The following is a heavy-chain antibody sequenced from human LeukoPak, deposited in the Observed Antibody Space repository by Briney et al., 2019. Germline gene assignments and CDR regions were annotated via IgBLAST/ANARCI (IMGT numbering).Heavy chain of an antibody. V-gene: IGHV1-69*13. J-gene: IGHJ3*02. Sequence: GASVKVSCKASGGTFSSYAISWVRQAPGQGLEWMGRIIPIFGTANYAQKFQGRVTITADESTSTAYMELSSLRSEDTAVYYCASFIVVVPAAIRGAFDIWGQGTMVTVSS. D-gene: IGHD2-2*02. CDR2: IIPIFGTA. CDR3: ASFIVVVPAAIRGAFDI. CDR1: GGTFSSYA.